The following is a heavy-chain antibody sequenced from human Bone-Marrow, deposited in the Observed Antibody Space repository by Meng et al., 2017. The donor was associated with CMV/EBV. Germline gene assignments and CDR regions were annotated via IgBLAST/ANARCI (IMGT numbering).Heavy chain of an antibody. V-gene: IGHV1-46*01. D-gene: IGHD5-18*01. J-gene: IGHJ6*01. CDR3: ARVKILIQYYYYYGMDV. CDR1: GYTFTSYY. Sequence: ASVKVSCKASGYTFTSYYMHWVRQAPGQGLEWMGIINPSGGSTSYAQKFQGRVTMTRDTSTSTVYMELSSLRSEDTAVYYCARVKILIQYYYYYGMDVWGQGTTVTGYS. CDR2: INPSGGST.